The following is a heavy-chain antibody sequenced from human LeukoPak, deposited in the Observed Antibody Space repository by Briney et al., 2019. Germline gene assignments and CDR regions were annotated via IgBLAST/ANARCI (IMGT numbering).Heavy chain of an antibody. CDR2: IKQDGSEK. Sequence: HPGGSLRLSCAASGFTFSSYWMSWVRQAPGKGLEWVANIKQDGSEKYYVDSVKGRFTISRDNAKNSLYLQMNSLRAEDTVVYYCARHRYYDSTYYYGMDVWGQGTTVTVPS. D-gene: IGHD3-22*01. V-gene: IGHV3-7*01. J-gene: IGHJ6*02. CDR1: GFTFSSYW. CDR3: ARHRYYDSTYYYGMDV.